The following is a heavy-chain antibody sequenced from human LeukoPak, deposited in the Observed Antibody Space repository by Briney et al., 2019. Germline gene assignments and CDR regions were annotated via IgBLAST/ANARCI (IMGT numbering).Heavy chain of an antibody. J-gene: IGHJ5*02. V-gene: IGHV3-23*01. CDR2: ISGSGGDI. CDR1: GFTFSNYA. D-gene: IGHD6-19*01. CDR3: AKLPTTGWYAGGNWFDP. Sequence: GGSLRLSCAASGFTFSNYAMTWVRQAPGQGLEWVSLISGSGGDIRYADSVRGRFSISRDNSKNTLYLQMNSLRAEDTAVFYCAKLPTTGWYAGGNWFDPWGQGTLVTVSS.